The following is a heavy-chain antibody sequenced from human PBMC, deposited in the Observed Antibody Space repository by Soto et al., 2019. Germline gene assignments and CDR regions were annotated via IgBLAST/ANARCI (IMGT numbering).Heavy chain of an antibody. J-gene: IGHJ4*02. V-gene: IGHV3-23*01. CDR1: GFTFNTQA. CDR2: ISVSGDNT. D-gene: IGHD6-19*01. Sequence: EVQLLESGGGLEQPGGSLRLSCAASGFTFNTQAMSWVRQAPGKGLEWVSSISVSGDNTYNAAAVKGRFTISRDNSKNTLYLQMNSLRAEDTAVYYCVKDRSTSDWYGYFDYWGQGTLVTVSS. CDR3: VKDRSTSDWYGYFDY.